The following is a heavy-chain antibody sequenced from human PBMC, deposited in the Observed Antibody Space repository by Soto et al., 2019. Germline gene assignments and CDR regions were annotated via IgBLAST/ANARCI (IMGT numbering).Heavy chain of an antibody. Sequence: ASVKVSCKVSVYTLTELSMHWVRQATGQGLEWMGWFGAYNGDTNYAQKFQGRVTMTTDTSTSTAYMELRSLRSDDTAVYYCARDQLTGIDDAFDIWGQGTMVTVSS. CDR1: VYTLTELS. CDR2: FGAYNGDT. D-gene: IGHD7-27*01. CDR3: ARDQLTGIDDAFDI. J-gene: IGHJ3*02. V-gene: IGHV1-24*01.